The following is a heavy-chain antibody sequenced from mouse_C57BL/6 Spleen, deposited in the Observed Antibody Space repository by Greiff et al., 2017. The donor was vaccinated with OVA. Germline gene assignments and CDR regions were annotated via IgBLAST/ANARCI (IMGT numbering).Heavy chain of an antibody. J-gene: IGHJ4*01. Sequence: VQLQQSGPGLVKPSQSLSLTCSVTGYSITSGYYWNWIRQFPGNKLEWMGYISYDGSNNYNPSLKNRISITRDTSKNQFFLKLNSVTTEDTATYYCARDYGHAMDYWGQGTSVTVSS. D-gene: IGHD1-1*01. CDR3: ARDYGHAMDY. CDR1: GYSITSGYY. CDR2: ISYDGSN. V-gene: IGHV3-6*01.